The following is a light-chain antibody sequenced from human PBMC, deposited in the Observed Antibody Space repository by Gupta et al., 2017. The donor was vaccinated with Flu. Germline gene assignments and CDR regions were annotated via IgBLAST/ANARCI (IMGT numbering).Light chain of an antibody. CDR2: GAS. V-gene: IGKV3-15*01. CDR1: QSVSSY. CDR3: QQDDNWPQT. J-gene: IGKJ1*01. Sequence: EIVMTQSPVTLSVSPGERATLSCRASQSVSSYVAWYQQKPGQAPRLLIYGASTRATGIPVRFSGSGSGSEFTLTISSLQSEDFAVYYCQQDDNWPQTFGQGTKVEIK.